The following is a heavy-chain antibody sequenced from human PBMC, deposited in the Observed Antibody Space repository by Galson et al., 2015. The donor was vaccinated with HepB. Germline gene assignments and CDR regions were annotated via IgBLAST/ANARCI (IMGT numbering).Heavy chain of an antibody. V-gene: IGHV3-23*01. D-gene: IGHD3-10*01. CDR1: GFTFSSYA. J-gene: IGHJ6*02. CDR2: ISGSGGST. Sequence: SLRLSCAASGFTFSSYAMSWVRQAPGKGLEWVSAISGSGGSTYYADSVKGRFTISRDNSKNTLYLQMNSLRAEDTAVYYCANGRHPGIGPYYYYGMDVWGQGTTVTVSS. CDR3: ANGRHPGIGPYYYYGMDV.